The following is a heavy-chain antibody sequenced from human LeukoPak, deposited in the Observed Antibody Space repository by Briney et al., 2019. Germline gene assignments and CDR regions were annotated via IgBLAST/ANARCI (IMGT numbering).Heavy chain of an antibody. D-gene: IGHD6-19*01. J-gene: IGHJ4*02. Sequence: GGSLRLSCAASGFPFSNYWMHWVRQVPGKGLVWVSRMNSDGSSTSYADSVKGRFTISRDNAKNTLYLQMNSLRAEDAAVYYCATVSRSSGRGYFDYWGQGTLVTVSS. CDR3: ATVSRSSGRGYFDY. CDR2: MNSDGSST. V-gene: IGHV3-74*01. CDR1: GFPFSNYW.